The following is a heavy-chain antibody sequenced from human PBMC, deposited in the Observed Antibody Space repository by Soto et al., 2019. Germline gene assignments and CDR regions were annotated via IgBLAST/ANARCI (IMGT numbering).Heavy chain of an antibody. CDR3: TRADEAYYYYYGMDV. V-gene: IGHV3-49*03. CDR2: IRSKADGGTT. Sequence: GGSLRLSCTASGFTFGDYAMSWFRQAPGKGRERVGFIRSKADGGTTEYAASVKGRFTISRDDSKSIAYLQMNSLKTEDTAVYYCTRADEAYYYYYGMDVWGQGTTVTVSS. J-gene: IGHJ6*02. CDR1: GFTFGDYA.